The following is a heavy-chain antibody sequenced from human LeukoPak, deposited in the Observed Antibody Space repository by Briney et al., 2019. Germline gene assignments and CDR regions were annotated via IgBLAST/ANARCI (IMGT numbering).Heavy chain of an antibody. CDR2: VNSDGSRT. CDR1: GITFSGYW. J-gene: IGHJ4*02. CDR3: TRSPYSSSWTFEY. Sequence: GGSLRLSCAASGITFSGYWIHWVRQAPVKGLEWVSRVNSDGSRTDYADSVKGRFTISRDNAKNTLYLHMHSLRPEDTAVYYCTRSPYSSSWTFEYWGQGTLVSVPS. D-gene: IGHD6-13*01. V-gene: IGHV3-74*01.